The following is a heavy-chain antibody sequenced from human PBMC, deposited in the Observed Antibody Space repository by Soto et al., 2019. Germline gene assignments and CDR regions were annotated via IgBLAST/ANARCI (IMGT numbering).Heavy chain of an antibody. CDR2: IWYDGSNK. V-gene: IGHV3-33*01. CDR1: GFTFSSYG. D-gene: IGHD6-13*01. CDR3: ASATDATGIAAAGTFDY. Sequence: QVQLVESGGGVVQPGRSLRLSCAASGFTFSSYGMHWVRQAPGKGLEWVAVIWYDGSNKYYADSVKGRFTISRDNSKNTLYLQMNSLSAEDTAVYYCASATDATGIAAAGTFDYWGQATLVTVSS. J-gene: IGHJ4*01.